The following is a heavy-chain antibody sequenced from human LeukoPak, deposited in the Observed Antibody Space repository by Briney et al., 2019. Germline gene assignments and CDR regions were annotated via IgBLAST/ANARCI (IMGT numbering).Heavy chain of an antibody. CDR1: GYNFTNFG. CDR2: VSGYLKDANSAQKFYVKNT. CDR3: ARDLPVVALVMDY. V-gene: IGHV1-18*01. D-gene: IGHD2-15*01. Sequence: ASVKVSCKASGYNFTNFGISWVQQGPGQGLEWMGWVSGYLKDANSAQKFYVKNTKYAERFHDRVTMTADTSTSTAYMELSSLKFDDTAVYFCARDLPVVALVMDYWGQGTLITVSS. J-gene: IGHJ4*02.